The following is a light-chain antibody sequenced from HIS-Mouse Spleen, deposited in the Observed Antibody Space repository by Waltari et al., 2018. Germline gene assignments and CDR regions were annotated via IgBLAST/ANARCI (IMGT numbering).Light chain of an antibody. CDR3: CSYAGSSTLV. V-gene: IGLV2-23*01. CDR1: NSDVGSSNL. J-gene: IGLJ3*02. CDR2: EGS. Sequence: QSALTQPASVSGSPGQSITIPCTGTNSDVGSSNLASWYQQHPGKAPKLMIYEGSKRPSGVSNRFSGSKSGNTASLTISGLQAEDEADYYCCSYAGSSTLVFGGGTKLTVL.